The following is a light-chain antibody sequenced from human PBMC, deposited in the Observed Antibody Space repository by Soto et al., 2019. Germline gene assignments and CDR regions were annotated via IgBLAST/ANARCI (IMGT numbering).Light chain of an antibody. V-gene: IGLV2-14*01. CDR1: SSDVGGYNY. CDR2: DVS. J-gene: IGLJ2*01. Sequence: QSALTQPASVSGSPGQSITISCTGTSSDVGGYNYVSWYQQHPGKAPKLMIYDVSNRPSGVSNRFSGSKSGNTASLTISGLQDEDEADYYCSSSTTSSPHVVFGGGTKVTVL. CDR3: SSSTTSSPHVV.